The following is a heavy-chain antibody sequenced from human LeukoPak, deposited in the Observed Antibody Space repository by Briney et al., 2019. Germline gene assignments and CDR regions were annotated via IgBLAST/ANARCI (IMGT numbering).Heavy chain of an antibody. Sequence: SGGSLRLSCAASGFTFSSYRMNWVRQAPGKGLEWVSSISSSSSYIYYADSVKGRFTISRDNAKNSLYLQMNSLRAEDTAVYYCARYSYRSGISGNFDYWGQGTLVTVSS. J-gene: IGHJ4*02. V-gene: IGHV3-21*01. D-gene: IGHD3-10*01. CDR2: ISSSSSYI. CDR3: ARYSYRSGISGNFDY. CDR1: GFTFSSYR.